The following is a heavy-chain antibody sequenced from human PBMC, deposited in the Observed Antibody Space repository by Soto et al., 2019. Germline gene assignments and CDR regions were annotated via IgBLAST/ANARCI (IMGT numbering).Heavy chain of an antibody. D-gene: IGHD2-15*01. CDR1: GYTFTDYG. J-gene: IGHJ4*02. CDR2: MNPKSGDT. V-gene: IGHV1-8*01. Sequence: QVQLVQSGAEVKMPGASVKVSCKASGYTFTDYGINWVRQATGQGLEWMGWMNPKSGDTVYANKWQGRGSMTRATAISPAHLELNSLKYEDTAGFYCARVGYSVVVAPVYWGQGNPVTVSS. CDR3: ARVGYSVVVAPVY.